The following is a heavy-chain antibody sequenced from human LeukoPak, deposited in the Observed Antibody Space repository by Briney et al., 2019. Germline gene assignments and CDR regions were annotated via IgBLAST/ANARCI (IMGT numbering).Heavy chain of an antibody. Sequence: SETLSLTCAVYGGSFSGYYWSWIRQPPGKGLECIGEINHGGSTNYNPSLKSRVTISVDTSKNQFSLKLSSVTAADTAVYYCARAPRRRRWFDPWGQGTLVTVSS. CDR2: INHGGST. CDR3: ARAPRRRRWFDP. V-gene: IGHV4-34*01. D-gene: IGHD5-24*01. CDR1: GGSFSGYY. J-gene: IGHJ5*02.